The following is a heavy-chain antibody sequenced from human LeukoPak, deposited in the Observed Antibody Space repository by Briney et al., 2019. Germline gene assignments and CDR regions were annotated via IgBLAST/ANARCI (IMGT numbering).Heavy chain of an antibody. Sequence: GGSLRLSCAASGFTFSSYGMHWVRQAPGKGLEWVAVISYDGSNKYYADSVKGRFTISRDNSKNTLYLQMNSLRAEDTAVYYCAKDGGYSYGVLGSSNWFDPWGQGTLVTVSS. D-gene: IGHD5-18*01. CDR2: ISYDGSNK. CDR1: GFTFSSYG. CDR3: AKDGGYSYGVLGSSNWFDP. V-gene: IGHV3-30*18. J-gene: IGHJ5*02.